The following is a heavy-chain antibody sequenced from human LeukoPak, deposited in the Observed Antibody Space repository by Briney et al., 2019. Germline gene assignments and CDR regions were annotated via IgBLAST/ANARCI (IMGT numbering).Heavy chain of an antibody. D-gene: IGHD6-19*01. CDR3: ANLVAGTFWFDP. J-gene: IGHJ5*02. Sequence: GGSLRLSCTASGFTVSSSWMHWVRQAPGKGPLWVSGINSDGSITNYADFVKGRFTISRDNAKNTLYLQMNSLRVEGTAVYYCANLVAGTFWFDPWGQGTLVTVSS. V-gene: IGHV3-74*01. CDR1: GFTVSSSW. CDR2: INSDGSIT.